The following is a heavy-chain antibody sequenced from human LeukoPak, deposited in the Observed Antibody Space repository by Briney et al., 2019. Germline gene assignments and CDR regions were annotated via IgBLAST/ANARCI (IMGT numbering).Heavy chain of an antibody. D-gene: IGHD3-22*01. CDR1: GFTFSTYW. CDR2: INQDGSER. V-gene: IGHV3-7*01. Sequence: GGSLRLSCAASGFTFSTYWMTWVRQAPGKGLEWVANINQDGSERYYVASVKGRFTISRDNAKNSLYLQMNSLRAEDTAVYYCARPLTYYYDSSGYSGFFAYWGQGTLVTVSS. CDR3: ARPLTYYYDSSGYSGFFAY. J-gene: IGHJ4*02.